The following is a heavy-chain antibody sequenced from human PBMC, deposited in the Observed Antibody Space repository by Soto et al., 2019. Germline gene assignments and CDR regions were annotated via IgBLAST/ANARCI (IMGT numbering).Heavy chain of an antibody. CDR2: ISYDGSNK. D-gene: IGHD3-22*01. J-gene: IGHJ4*02. V-gene: IGHV3-30*18. Sequence: PGGSLRLSCAASGFTFGCYGMHWVRRAPGKGLEWVAVISYDGSNKYYADSVKGRFTISRDNSKNTLYLQMNSLRAEDTAVYYCAKASDRDQYYFHYWAQGTLVTVSS. CDR1: GFTFGCYG. CDR3: AKASDRDQYYFHY.